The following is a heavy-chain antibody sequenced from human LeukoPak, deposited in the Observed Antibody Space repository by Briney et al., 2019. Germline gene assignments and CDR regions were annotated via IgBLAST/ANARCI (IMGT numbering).Heavy chain of an antibody. CDR1: GGSISSYY. J-gene: IGHJ6*02. D-gene: IGHD6-13*01. CDR3: ARLISTISANIAAAGTHYYGMDV. CDR2: IYYSGST. V-gene: IGHV4-59*08. Sequence: SETLSLTCTVSGGSISSYYWSWIRQPPGKGLEWIGYIYYSGSTNYNPSLKSRVTISVDTSKNQFSLKLSSVTAADTAVYYCARLISTISANIAAAGTHYYGMDVWGQGTTVTVSS.